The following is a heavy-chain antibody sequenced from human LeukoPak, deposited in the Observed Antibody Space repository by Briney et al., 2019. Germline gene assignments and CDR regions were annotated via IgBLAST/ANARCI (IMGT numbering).Heavy chain of an antibody. CDR3: AELGITMIGGV. J-gene: IGHJ6*04. CDR1: GFTFTTYS. D-gene: IGHD3-10*02. V-gene: IGHV3-23*01. CDR2: ISNSGGST. Sequence: GGSLRLSCAASGFTFTTYSLTWVRQAPGKGLEWVSAISNSGGSTHYADSVKGRFTISRDNSKSTLYLQMSSLRAEDTAVYYCAELGITMIGGVWGKGTTVTISS.